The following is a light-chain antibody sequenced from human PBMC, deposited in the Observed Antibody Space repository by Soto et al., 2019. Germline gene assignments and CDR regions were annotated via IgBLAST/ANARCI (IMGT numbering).Light chain of an antibody. Sequence: SVLTQPPSASGSPGQSLTISCTGTSSDVGFYNFVSWYQQRPGKAPKLVIYEVTKRPSGVPDRFSGSKSGSTASLTVSGLQAEDEADYYCSSYAGTKLFAFGSGTKVNV. CDR3: SSYAGTKLFA. CDR1: SSDVGFYNF. J-gene: IGLJ1*01. V-gene: IGLV2-8*01. CDR2: EVT.